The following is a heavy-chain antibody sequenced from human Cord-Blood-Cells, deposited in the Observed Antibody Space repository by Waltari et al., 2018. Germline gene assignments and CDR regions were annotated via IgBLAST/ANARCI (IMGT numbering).Heavy chain of an antibody. CDR1: GFTFSSYA. CDR3: AKGEGSGSYYYYYYYMDV. J-gene: IGHJ6*03. D-gene: IGHD3-10*01. Sequence: EVQLVESGGGLVQPGGSLRLSCAASGFTFSSYAMSWVRQAPGKGLEWVSASSGSGGSTYYAESVEGRFTISRENSKTTLYLQMNSLRAEDTAVDYCAKGEGSGSYYYYYYYMDVWGKGTTVTVSS. V-gene: IGHV3-23*04. CDR2: SSGSGGST.